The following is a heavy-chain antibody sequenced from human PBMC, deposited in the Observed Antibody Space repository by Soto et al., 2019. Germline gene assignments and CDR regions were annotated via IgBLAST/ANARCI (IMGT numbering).Heavy chain of an antibody. J-gene: IGHJ3*02. V-gene: IGHV4-61*08. D-gene: IGHD5-18*01. CDR3: ARRGYSYGFDAFDI. CDR1: GGSISSGGYY. CDR2: IYYTGST. Sequence: PSETLSLTCTVSGGSISSGGYYWNWIRQHPGKGLEWIGYIYYTGSTYYNPSLKSRVTISVDTSKNQFSLKLSSVTAADTAVYYCARRGYSYGFDAFDIWGEGTMVTVSS.